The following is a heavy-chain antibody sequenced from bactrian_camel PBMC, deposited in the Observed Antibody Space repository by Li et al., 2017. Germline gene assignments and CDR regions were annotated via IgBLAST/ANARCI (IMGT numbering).Heavy chain of an antibody. CDR2: VYTSGDTT. D-gene: IGHD6*01. V-gene: IGHV3S40*01. Sequence: VQLVESGGGSVQVGGSLRLSCTVSRDTANSPCKGCCVAWFRQAPGKGRDVVATVYTSGDTTYYAASVKGRFTISEYDAKNTVYLQMNSLKPEDTAMYYCAAYCWLNGGNWNAVYWGQGTQVTVS. CDR3: AAYCWLNGGNWNAVY. CDR1: RDTANSPCKGCC. J-gene: IGHJ4*01.